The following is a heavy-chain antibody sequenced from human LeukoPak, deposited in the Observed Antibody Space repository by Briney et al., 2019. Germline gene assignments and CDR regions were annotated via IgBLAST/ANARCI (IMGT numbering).Heavy chain of an antibody. CDR2: ISSSDNTI. CDR3: ARVMGSYATDY. V-gene: IGHV3-11*04. D-gene: IGHD1-26*01. CDR1: GFTFSDYY. J-gene: IGHJ4*02. Sequence: EGSLRLSCAASGFTFSDYYTSCIRQAPGKGLEWFSYISSSDNTIYYADSVKGRFTMSRHNAKNLLYLEMNSLRAEDMAMYFCARVMGSYATDYWGQGTLVTVSS.